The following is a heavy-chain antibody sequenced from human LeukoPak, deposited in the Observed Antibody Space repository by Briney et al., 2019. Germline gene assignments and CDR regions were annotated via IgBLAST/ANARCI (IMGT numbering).Heavy chain of an antibody. CDR2: ITPIFGTA. J-gene: IGHJ6*02. Sequence: SVKVSCKASGGTFSRFTISWVRQAPGQGFEWMGGITPIFGTANYAQKFQGRVTITADESTSTAYMELSSLRSEDTAVYYCARGATYYDSSGSYYGMDVWGQGTTVTVSS. V-gene: IGHV1-69*01. D-gene: IGHD3-22*01. CDR1: GGTFSRFT. CDR3: ARGATYYDSSGSYYGMDV.